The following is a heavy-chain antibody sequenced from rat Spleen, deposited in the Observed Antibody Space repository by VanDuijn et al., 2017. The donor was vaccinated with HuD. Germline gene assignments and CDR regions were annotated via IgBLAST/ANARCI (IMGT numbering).Heavy chain of an antibody. CDR1: GFTFSDYY. Sequence: EVQLVESDGGLVQPGRSLKLSCTASGFTFSDYYMAWVRQVPTKGLEWVASVSYDGNVPYYRDSVKGRFTISRDNAKNTLSLQMDSLRPEETATYYCARRGYLSNWYFDFWGPGIMVTVSS. D-gene: IGHD2-7*01. V-gene: IGHV5-29*01. J-gene: IGHJ1*01. CDR2: VSYDGNVP. CDR3: ARRGYLSNWYFDF.